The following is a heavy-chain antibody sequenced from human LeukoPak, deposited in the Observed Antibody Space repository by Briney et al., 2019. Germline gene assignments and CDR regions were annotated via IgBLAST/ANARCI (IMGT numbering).Heavy chain of an antibody. CDR3: ARGGIVVVIHDAFDI. J-gene: IGHJ3*02. CDR2: ISSSSSTI. Sequence: PGGSLRLSCAASGFTFSSYSTNWVRQAPGKGLEWVSYISSSSSTIYYADSVKGRFTISRDNAKNSLYLQMNSLRDEDTAVYYCARGGIVVVIHDAFDIWGQGTMVTVSS. V-gene: IGHV3-48*02. CDR1: GFTFSSYS. D-gene: IGHD3-22*01.